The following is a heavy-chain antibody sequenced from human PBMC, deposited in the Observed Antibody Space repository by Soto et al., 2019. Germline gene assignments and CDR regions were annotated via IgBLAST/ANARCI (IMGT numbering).Heavy chain of an antibody. J-gene: IGHJ4*02. Sequence: PSETLSLTCSVSGGSMREYFWSWIRQSSGKGLEWIGYIYYLGSTDYNPSLKSRVTISVDTPKRQFSLRLTSVTAADTAVYYCARDGYDGSGSPYPAYWGPGTQVTVSS. D-gene: IGHD3-10*01. CDR3: ARDGYDGSGSPYPAY. CDR1: GGSMREYF. V-gene: IGHV4-59*01. CDR2: IYYLGST.